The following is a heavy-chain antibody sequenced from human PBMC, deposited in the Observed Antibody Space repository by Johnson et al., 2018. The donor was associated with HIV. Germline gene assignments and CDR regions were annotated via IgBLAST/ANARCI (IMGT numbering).Heavy chain of an antibody. J-gene: IGHJ3*02. CDR3: AKHLDGDSNDAFDI. CDR1: GFTFSSYA. V-gene: IGHV3-30*18. CDR2: ISYDGSNK. Sequence: QVQLVESGGGVVQPGRSLRLSCAASGFTFSSYAMHWVRQAPGKGLEWVAVISYDGSNKYYADSVKGRFTVSRDNSKSTLYLQVNSLRAEDTAVYYCAKHLDGDSNDAFDIWGQGTMVTVSS. D-gene: IGHD4-17*01.